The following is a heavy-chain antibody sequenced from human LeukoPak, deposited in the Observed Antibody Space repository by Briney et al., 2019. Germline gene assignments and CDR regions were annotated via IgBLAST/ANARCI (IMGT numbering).Heavy chain of an antibody. V-gene: IGHV1-69*13. J-gene: IGHJ5*02. CDR3: ARDQTRLLWFGELNWFDP. CDR1: GGTFSSYA. D-gene: IGHD3-10*01. Sequence: ASVKVSCKASGGTFSSYAISWVRQAPGQGLEWMGGIIPIFGTANYAQKFQGRVTITADESTSTAYMELSSLRSEDTAVYYCARDQTRLLWFGELNWFDPWGQGTLVTVSS. CDR2: IIPIFGTA.